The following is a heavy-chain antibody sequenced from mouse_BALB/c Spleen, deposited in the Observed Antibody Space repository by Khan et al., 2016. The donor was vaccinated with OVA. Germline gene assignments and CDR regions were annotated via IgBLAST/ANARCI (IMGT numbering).Heavy chain of an antibody. D-gene: IGHD1-1*01. Sequence: VQLKQSGAELMKPGASVKISCKATGYTFSSYWIEWVKQRPGHGLEWIGEILPGSGSNNYNEKFKGKATFTADTSSNTAYVQLSSLTSEDSAVYYCARGNYYGSSSWFGYWGQGTLVTVS. V-gene: IGHV1-9*01. CDR1: GYTFSSYW. J-gene: IGHJ3*01. CDR2: ILPGSGSN. CDR3: ARGNYYGSSSWFGY.